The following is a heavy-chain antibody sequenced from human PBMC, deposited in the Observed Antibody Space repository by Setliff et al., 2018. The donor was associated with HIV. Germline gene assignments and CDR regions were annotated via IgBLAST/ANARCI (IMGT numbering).Heavy chain of an antibody. V-gene: IGHV4-39*07. CDR2: ISYTGNT. CDR1: GDSISSDNYS. D-gene: IGHD5-18*01. CDR3: ARAPSLDTATVSRGGYYFDY. J-gene: IGHJ4*02. Sequence: SETLSLTCIVSGDSISSDNYSWDWIRQPPGKGLEWIGSISYTGNTYYNPSLTSRVNISVDTSKNQFSLKLSSVTAPDTAVYYCARAPSLDTATVSRGGYYFDYWGQGTLVTVSS.